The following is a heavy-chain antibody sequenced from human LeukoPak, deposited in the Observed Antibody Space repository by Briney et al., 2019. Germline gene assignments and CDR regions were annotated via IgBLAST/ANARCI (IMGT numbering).Heavy chain of an antibody. V-gene: IGHV4-59*01. CDR2: IYYSGST. CDR1: GGSISSYY. J-gene: IGHJ4*02. D-gene: IGHD4-17*01. CDR3: ARYQVDYGLS. Sequence: PSETLSLTCTVSGGSISSYYWSWIRQPPGKGLEWIGYIYYSGSTNYNPSLKSRVTISVDTSKNQFSLKLSSVTAADTAVYYCARYQVDYGLSWGQGTLVTVSS.